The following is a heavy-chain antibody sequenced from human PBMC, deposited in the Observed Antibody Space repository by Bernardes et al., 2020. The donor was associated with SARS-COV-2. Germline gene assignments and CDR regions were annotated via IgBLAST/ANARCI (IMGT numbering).Heavy chain of an antibody. CDR2: ISPYSGNT. Sequence: SVKVSCKASGYTFNSYGISWVRLAPGQSLEWMGWISPYSGNTNYAQKFQGRVTMTTDTSTNTAYLELRSLRPDDTAVYYCARDPVSTVFAVVVAYSDYWGQGTLVTVSS. CDR1: GYTFNSYG. V-gene: IGHV1-18*01. D-gene: IGHD3-3*01. J-gene: IGHJ4*02. CDR3: ARDPVSTVFAVVVAYSDY.